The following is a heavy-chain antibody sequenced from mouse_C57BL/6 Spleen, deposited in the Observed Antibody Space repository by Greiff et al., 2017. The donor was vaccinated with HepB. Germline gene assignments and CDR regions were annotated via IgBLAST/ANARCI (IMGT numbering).Heavy chain of an antibody. Sequence: VQLQQPGAELVRPGSSVKLSCKASGYTFTSYWMDWVKQRPGQGLEWIGNIYPSDSETHYNQKFKDKATLTVDKSSSTAYMQLSSLTSEDSAVYYCARSGGYDYDWFAYWGQGTLVTVSA. D-gene: IGHD2-4*01. J-gene: IGHJ3*01. CDR2: IYPSDSET. V-gene: IGHV1-61*01. CDR3: ARSGGYDYDWFAY. CDR1: GYTFTSYW.